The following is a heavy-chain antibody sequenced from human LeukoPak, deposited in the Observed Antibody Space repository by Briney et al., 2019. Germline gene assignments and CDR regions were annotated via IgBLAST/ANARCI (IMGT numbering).Heavy chain of an antibody. J-gene: IGHJ4*02. D-gene: IGHD1-20*01. CDR2: IYHSGSI. V-gene: IGHV4-38-2*02. CDR1: GYSISSGYY. CDR3: ARTITGRVDY. Sequence: SETLSLTCTVSGYSISSGYYWGWIRQPPGKGLEWIGSIYHSGSIYHNPSLKSRVTFSVDTSKNQFSLKLRSVTAADTAVYYCARTITGRVDYWGQGTLVTVSS.